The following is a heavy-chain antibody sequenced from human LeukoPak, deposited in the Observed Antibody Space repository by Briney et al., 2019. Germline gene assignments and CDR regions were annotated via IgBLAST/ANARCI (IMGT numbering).Heavy chain of an antibody. CDR2: ITGSGGGT. CDR1: GFTFSSYA. J-gene: IGHJ3*01. CDR3: ARDPNGDYVGAFDF. D-gene: IGHD4-17*01. V-gene: IGHV3-23*01. Sequence: GSLRLSCEASGFTFSSYAMIWVRQAPGKGLEWVSAITGSGGGTQYADSVKGRFTISRDNSKNTLYLQMNSLRAEDTAVYYCARDPNGDYVGAFDFRGQGTMVTVSS.